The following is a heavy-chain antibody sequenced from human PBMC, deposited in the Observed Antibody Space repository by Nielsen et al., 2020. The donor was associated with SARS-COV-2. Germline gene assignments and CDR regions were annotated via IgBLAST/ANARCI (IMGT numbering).Heavy chain of an antibody. CDR2: ISAYNGNT. CDR1: GYTFTSYG. V-gene: IGHV1-18*01. J-gene: IGHJ5*02. Sequence: ASVKVSCKASGYTFTSYGISWVRQAPGQGLEWMGWISAYNGNTNYAQKLQGRVTMTTDTSTSTAYMELSSLRSEDTAVYYCATVVVVAATPFDPWGQGTLVTVSS. CDR3: ATVVVVAATPFDP. D-gene: IGHD2-15*01.